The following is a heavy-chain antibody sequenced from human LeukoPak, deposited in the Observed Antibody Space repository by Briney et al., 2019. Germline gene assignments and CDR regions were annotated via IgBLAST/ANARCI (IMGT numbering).Heavy chain of an antibody. CDR1: GGSLSGYY. D-gene: IGHD2-15*01. V-gene: IGHV4-38-2*02. Sequence: SETLSLTCAVSGGSLSGYYWGWIRQPPGKGLEWIGSIYHSGSTYYNPSLKSRVTISVDTSKNQFSLKLSSVTAADTAVYYCARDGYCSGGSCYFGYMLFDYWGQGTLVTVSS. J-gene: IGHJ4*02. CDR3: ARDGYCSGGSCYFGYMLFDY. CDR2: IYHSGST.